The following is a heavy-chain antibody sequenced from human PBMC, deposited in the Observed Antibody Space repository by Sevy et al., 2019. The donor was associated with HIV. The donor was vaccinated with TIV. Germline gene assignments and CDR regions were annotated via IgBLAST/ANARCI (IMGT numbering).Heavy chain of an antibody. V-gene: IGHV4-34*01. J-gene: IGHJ6*02. Sequence: SENLSLTCAVYGGSFSGYYWSWIRQPPGKGLEWIGEINHSGSTNYNPSLKSRVTISVDTSKNQFSLKLSSVTAADTAVYYCARKGKDVWGQGTTVTVSS. CDR2: INHSGST. CDR3: ARKGKDV. CDR1: GGSFSGYY.